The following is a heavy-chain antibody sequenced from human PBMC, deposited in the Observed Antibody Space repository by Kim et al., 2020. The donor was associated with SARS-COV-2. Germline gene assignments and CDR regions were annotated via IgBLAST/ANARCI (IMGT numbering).Heavy chain of an antibody. V-gene: IGHV1-24*01. J-gene: IGHJ5*02. D-gene: IGHD2-2*01. CDR2: FDPVDVET. CDR3: ATAPAVMSVWWLYP. Sequence: ASVKVSCKVSGYTLTEFSMHWVRQAPGKGLEWMGGFDPVDVETNYAQKFQGRVTMTEDTSTDTAYMELSSLRSEDTAVYYCATAPAVMSVWWLYPWGQEPGDTVSS. CDR1: GYTLTEFS.